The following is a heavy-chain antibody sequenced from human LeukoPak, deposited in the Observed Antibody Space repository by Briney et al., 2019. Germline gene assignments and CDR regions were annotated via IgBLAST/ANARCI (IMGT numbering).Heavy chain of an antibody. CDR3: AKGRYDADY. CDR2: ISSSGSYI. D-gene: IGHD1-14*01. J-gene: IGHJ4*02. Sequence: GGSLRLSCAASGFTFITYVMNWFRQAPGKGLEWVSSISSSGSYIYYADSVKGRFTISRDNSKNTLYLQMNSLRAEDTAVYYCAKGRYDADYWGQGTLVTVSS. CDR1: GFTFITYV. V-gene: IGHV3-23*01.